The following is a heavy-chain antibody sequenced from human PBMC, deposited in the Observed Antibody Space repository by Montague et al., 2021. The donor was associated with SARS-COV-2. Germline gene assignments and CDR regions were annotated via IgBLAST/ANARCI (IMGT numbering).Heavy chain of an antibody. CDR1: GGSITRNYY. CDR3: ARPLVRGVPKAFDI. J-gene: IGHJ3*02. Sequence: SETLSLTCTLSGGSITRNYYRGWIRQPPGKGLEWVGNIYYSGTTXINPSLESRVTISVDASKNQFSLNLTSVTAADTAVYYCARPLVRGVPKAFDIWGQGALVIVSS. V-gene: IGHV4-39*01. CDR2: IYYSGTT. D-gene: IGHD3-10*01.